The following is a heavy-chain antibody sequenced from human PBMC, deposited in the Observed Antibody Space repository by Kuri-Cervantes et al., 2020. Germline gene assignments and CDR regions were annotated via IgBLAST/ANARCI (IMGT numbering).Heavy chain of an antibody. D-gene: IGHD6-19*01. CDR2: ISGSSSYI. CDR3: ARFLLSGYSSGSDAFDI. V-gene: IGHV3-21*01. J-gene: IGHJ3*02. CDR1: GITFSSNS. Sequence: GGSLRLSCAASGITFSSNSMNWVRQAPGKGLEWVSSISGSSSYIYYADSVKGRFTISRDNAKNSLYLQMNSLRAEDTAVYYCARFLLSGYSSGSDAFDIWGQGTMVTVSS.